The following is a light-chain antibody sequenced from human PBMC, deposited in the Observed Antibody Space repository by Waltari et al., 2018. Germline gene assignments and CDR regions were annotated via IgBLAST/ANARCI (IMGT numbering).Light chain of an antibody. CDR1: QCVSSY. Sequence: EIVLTQSPATLSLSPGERATLSCRASQCVSSYLAWYQQKSGQAPRLPIYDASTRATGIPARLSGGGSGTDFTLTISSLEPEDFAVYYCQQRSDWLLTFGGGTKVEIK. CDR3: QQRSDWLLT. CDR2: DAS. J-gene: IGKJ4*01. V-gene: IGKV3-11*01.